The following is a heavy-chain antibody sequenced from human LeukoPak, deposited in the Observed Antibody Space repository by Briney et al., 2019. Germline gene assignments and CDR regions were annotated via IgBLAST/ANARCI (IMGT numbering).Heavy chain of an antibody. D-gene: IGHD3-22*01. CDR1: GGSFSGYY. Sequence: PSETLSLTCAVYGGSFSGYYWSWIRQPPGKGLEWIGEINHSGSTNYNPSLKSRVTISVDTSKNQFSLKLSSVTAADTAVYYCARGPRVTITMIVVVSKRRDWFDPWGQGTLVTVSS. J-gene: IGHJ5*02. V-gene: IGHV4-34*01. CDR2: INHSGST. CDR3: ARGPRVTITMIVVVSKRRDWFDP.